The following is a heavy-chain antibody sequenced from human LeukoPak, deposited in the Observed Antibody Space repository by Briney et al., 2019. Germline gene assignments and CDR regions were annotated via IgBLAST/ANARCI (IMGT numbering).Heavy chain of an antibody. V-gene: IGHV3-23*01. CDR3: AKYRFGELPHYYYYMDV. CDR2: ISASGVMT. D-gene: IGHD3-10*01. Sequence: PGGSLRLSCAASGFTFNNYAMTWVRQAPGKGLEWVSSISASGVMTYYADSVKGRFTISRDNSKNTLYLQMNSLRAEDTAVYYCAKYRFGELPHYYYYMDVWGKGTTVTISS. J-gene: IGHJ6*03. CDR1: GFTFNNYA.